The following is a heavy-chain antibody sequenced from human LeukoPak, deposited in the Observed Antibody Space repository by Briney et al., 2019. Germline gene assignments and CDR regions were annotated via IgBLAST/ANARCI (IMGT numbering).Heavy chain of an antibody. CDR3: ARDPALGYTSGWYNWFDP. CDR2: ISAYNGNT. Sequence: GASVKVSCKASGYTFTSYAMNWVRQAPGQGLEWMGWISAYNGNTNYAQKLQGRVTMTTDTSTSTAYMELRSLRSDDTAVYYCARDPALGYTSGWYNWFDPWGQGTLVTVSS. D-gene: IGHD6-19*01. CDR1: GYTFTSYA. V-gene: IGHV1-18*01. J-gene: IGHJ5*02.